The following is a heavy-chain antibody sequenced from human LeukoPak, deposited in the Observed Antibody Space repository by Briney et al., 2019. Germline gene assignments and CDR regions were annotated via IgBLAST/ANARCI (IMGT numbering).Heavy chain of an antibody. Sequence: GGSLRLSCAASGFTFSNSAMSWVRQAPGKGLEWVSTLSGSGITTYYADSVKGRFTISRDNSKNTLYLQMNRLRAEDTAVYYCAKGIYSSGWSYFDYWGHGTLVTVSS. J-gene: IGHJ4*01. CDR2: LSGSGITT. D-gene: IGHD6-19*01. CDR1: GFTFSNSA. CDR3: AKGIYSSGWSYFDY. V-gene: IGHV3-23*01.